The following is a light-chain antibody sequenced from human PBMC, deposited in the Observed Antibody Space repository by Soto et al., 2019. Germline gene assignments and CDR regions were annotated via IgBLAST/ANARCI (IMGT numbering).Light chain of an antibody. V-gene: IGLV2-8*01. CDR3: SSYAGSNNFV. CDR1: SSDVGGYNY. CDR2: EVS. J-gene: IGLJ1*01. Sequence: QSVLTQAPSASGSPGQSVTISCSGTSSDVGGYNYVSWYQQHPGKGPKLMIYEVSKRPSGVPDRFSGSKSGNTASLTVSGLQAEDEADYYCSSYAGSNNFVFGTGTKLTVL.